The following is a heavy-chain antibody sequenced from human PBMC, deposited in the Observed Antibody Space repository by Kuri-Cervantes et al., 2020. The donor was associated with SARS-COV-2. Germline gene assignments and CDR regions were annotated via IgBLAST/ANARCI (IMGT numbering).Heavy chain of an antibody. CDR2: INHSGST. D-gene: IGHD6-6*01. V-gene: IGHV4-34*01. CDR1: GGSFSGYY. Sequence: SETLSLTCAVYGGSFSGYYWRWIRQPPGKGLEWIGEINHSGSTNYNPSLKSRVTISVDTSKNQFSLKLSSVTAADTAVYYCAGVPSIAARRCYYYMDVWGKGTTVTVSS. J-gene: IGHJ6*03. CDR3: AGVPSIAARRCYYYMDV.